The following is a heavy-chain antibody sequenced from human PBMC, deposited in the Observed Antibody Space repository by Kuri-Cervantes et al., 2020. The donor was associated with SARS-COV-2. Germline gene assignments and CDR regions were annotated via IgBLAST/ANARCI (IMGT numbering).Heavy chain of an antibody. CDR3: ATTMVRGIMIGYPHSGWFDP. D-gene: IGHD3-10*01. V-gene: IGHV1-18*01. Sequence: ASVKVSCKASGYTFASYGIGWVRQAPGQGPEWMGWISSNNGNTNYAQNLQGRVTMTTDTYTTTAYLELRSLRSADTAVYYCATTMVRGIMIGYPHSGWFDPWGQGTLVTVSS. CDR1: GYTFASYG. J-gene: IGHJ5*02. CDR2: ISSNNGNT.